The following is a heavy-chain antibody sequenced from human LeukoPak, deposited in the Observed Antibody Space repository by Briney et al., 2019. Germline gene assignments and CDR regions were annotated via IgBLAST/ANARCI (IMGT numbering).Heavy chain of an antibody. J-gene: IGHJ4*02. CDR1: GFTFSNYA. CDR3: ARDSTYYYDSGSSGPHYFDY. CDR2: ISSGGTYE. V-gene: IGHV3-30*01. Sequence: GKSLRLSCAASGFTFSNYAMRWVRQAPGKGLEWVSLISSGGTYEYYADSVKGRFTISRDNSKNTLYLQLNSLRAEDTAVYYCARDSTYYYDSGSSGPHYFDYWGQGTLVTVSS. D-gene: IGHD3-10*01.